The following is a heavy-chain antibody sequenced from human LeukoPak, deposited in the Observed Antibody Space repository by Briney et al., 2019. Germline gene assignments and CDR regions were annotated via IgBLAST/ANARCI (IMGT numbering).Heavy chain of an antibody. CDR2: MSGSGGNT. J-gene: IGHJ6*03. CDR1: GFTFSSYA. Sequence: GGSLRLSCAASGFTFSSYAMSWVRQAPGKGLEWVSGMSGSGGNTYYADSVKGRFTISRDNSKNTLYLQMNSLRAEDTAVYYCAKAVYSSGWNYYMDVWGKGTTVTVSS. D-gene: IGHD6-19*01. V-gene: IGHV3-23*01. CDR3: AKAVYSSGWNYYMDV.